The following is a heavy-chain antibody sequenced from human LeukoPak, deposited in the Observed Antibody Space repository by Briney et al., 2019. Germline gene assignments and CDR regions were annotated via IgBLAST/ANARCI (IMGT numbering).Heavy chain of an antibody. Sequence: GGSLRLSCAASGFTFRSYAMSWVRQAPGKGLEWVSYISSSGSTIYYADSVKGRFTISRDNAKNSLYLQMNSLKTEDTAVYYCTRYNAGFESWGQGTLVTVSS. J-gene: IGHJ4*02. V-gene: IGHV3-48*04. CDR2: ISSSGSTI. CDR1: GFTFRSYA. CDR3: TRYNAGFES. D-gene: IGHD1-1*01.